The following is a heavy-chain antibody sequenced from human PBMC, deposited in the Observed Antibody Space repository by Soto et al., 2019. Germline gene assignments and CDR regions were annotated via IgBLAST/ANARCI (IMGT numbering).Heavy chain of an antibody. CDR3: ARGSGSTVTTRGMDV. D-gene: IGHD4-4*01. Sequence: SETLSLTCAVYGGSFSGYYWSWIRQPPGKGLEWIGEINHSGSTNYNPSLKSRVTISVDTSKNQFSLKLSSVTAADTAVYYCARGSGSTVTTRGMDVWGQGTTVTVSS. CDR1: GGSFSGYY. J-gene: IGHJ6*02. CDR2: INHSGST. V-gene: IGHV4-34*01.